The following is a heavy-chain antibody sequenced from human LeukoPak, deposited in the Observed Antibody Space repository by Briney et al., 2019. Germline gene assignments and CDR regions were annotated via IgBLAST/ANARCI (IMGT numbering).Heavy chain of an antibody. V-gene: IGHV3-11*04. J-gene: IGHJ4*02. D-gene: IGHD3-22*01. CDR2: ISSSGSTI. CDR3: ARVGVITTWVFDY. CDR1: GFSFSDYY. Sequence: KPGGSLRLSCAASGFSFSDYYMSWIRQAPGKGLQWVSYISSSGSTIYYADSVKGRFTISRDNAKDSLYLQMNSLRAEDTAEYYCARVGVITTWVFDYWGQGTLVTVSS.